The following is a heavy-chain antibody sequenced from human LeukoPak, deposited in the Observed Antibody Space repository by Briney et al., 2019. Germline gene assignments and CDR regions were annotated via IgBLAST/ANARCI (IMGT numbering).Heavy chain of an antibody. Sequence: SETLSLTCIVSGGSISSSSYYWGWIRQPPGKGLEWIASIYYSGSTYYNPSLKGRVTISVDTSKNQFSLSLSSVTATDTAMYYCARHEYFVNYWGQGTLVTVSS. J-gene: IGHJ4*02. V-gene: IGHV4-39*01. CDR3: ARHEYFVNY. CDR1: GGSISSSSYY. CDR2: IYYSGST. D-gene: IGHD2/OR15-2a*01.